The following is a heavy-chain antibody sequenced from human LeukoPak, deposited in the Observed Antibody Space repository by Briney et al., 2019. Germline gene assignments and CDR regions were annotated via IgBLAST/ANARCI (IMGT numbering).Heavy chain of an antibody. CDR3: ARDHDYGPDY. J-gene: IGHJ4*02. V-gene: IGHV1-2*02. CDR1: GYTFTVHY. Sequence: ASVKVSCKASGYTFTVHYLHWLRQAPGQGLEWMGWIKPDSGATNFAHNFQGRVTLTSDTSINTAYMELSSLTSDDRAMYYCARDHDYGPDYWGRGTLVTVSA. D-gene: IGHD4/OR15-4a*01. CDR2: IKPDSGAT.